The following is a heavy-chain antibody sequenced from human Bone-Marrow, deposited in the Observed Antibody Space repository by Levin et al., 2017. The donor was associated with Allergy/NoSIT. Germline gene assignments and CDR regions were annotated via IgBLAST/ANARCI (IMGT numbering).Heavy chain of an antibody. V-gene: IGHV5-51*01. CDR3: ARVYDFWSGYSAFDY. Sequence: GGSLRLSCKGSGYSFTSYWIGWVRQMPGKGLEWMGIIYPGDSDTRYSPSFQGQVTISADKSISTAYLQWSSLKASDTAMYYCARVYDFWSGYSAFDYWGQGTLVTVSS. J-gene: IGHJ4*02. D-gene: IGHD3-3*01. CDR2: IYPGDSDT. CDR1: GYSFTSYW.